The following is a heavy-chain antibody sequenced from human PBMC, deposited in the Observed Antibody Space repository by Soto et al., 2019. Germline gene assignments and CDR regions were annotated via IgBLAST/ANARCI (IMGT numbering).Heavy chain of an antibody. Sequence: PGGSLRLSCAASGFTFSSYEMNWVRQAPGKGLEWVSYISSSGSTIYYADSVKGRFTISRDNAKNSLYLQLNNVRPDDTALYFCARHDYSNEHWFDTWGLGTAVTVSS. CDR3: ARHDYSNEHWFDT. D-gene: IGHD4-4*01. J-gene: IGHJ5*02. CDR1: GFTFSSYE. V-gene: IGHV3-48*03. CDR2: ISSSGSTI.